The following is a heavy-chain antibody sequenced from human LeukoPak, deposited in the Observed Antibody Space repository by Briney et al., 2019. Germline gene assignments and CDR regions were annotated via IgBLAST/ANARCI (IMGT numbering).Heavy chain of an antibody. J-gene: IGHJ4*02. D-gene: IGHD6-19*01. Sequence: GRSLRLSCAASGFTFSSYAMHWVRQAPGKGLEWVAVISYDGSNKYYADSVKGRFTISRDNSKNTLYLQMNSLRAEDTAVYYCAKEPVGGYSSGPYYFDYWGQGTLVTVSS. CDR3: AKEPVGGYSSGPYYFDY. V-gene: IGHV3-30*04. CDR1: GFTFSSYA. CDR2: ISYDGSNK.